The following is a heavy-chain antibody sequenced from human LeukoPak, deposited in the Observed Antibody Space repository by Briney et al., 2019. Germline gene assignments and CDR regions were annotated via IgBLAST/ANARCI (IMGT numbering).Heavy chain of an antibody. Sequence: PGGSLRLSCAASGFTFSYYGMSWVRQAPGKGLEWVSGFGHNGGITYADSVKGRFTISRDNSKNTLYLQMNSLRAEDTAVYFCAKQAGWGGYFYFLPFDFWDRGTLVTVSS. CDR2: FGHNGGIT. J-gene: IGHJ4*02. CDR3: AKQAGWGGYFYFLPFDF. V-gene: IGHV3-23*01. D-gene: IGHD2-21*01. CDR1: GFTFSYYG.